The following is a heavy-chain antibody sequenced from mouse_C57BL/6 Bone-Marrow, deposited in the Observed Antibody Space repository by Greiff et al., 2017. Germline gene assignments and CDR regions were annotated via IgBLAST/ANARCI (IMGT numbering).Heavy chain of an antibody. V-gene: IGHV1-55*01. CDR3: ARPYYSNYGYFDV. D-gene: IGHD2-5*01. J-gene: IGHJ1*03. CDR2: LYPGSGST. Sequence: QVQLQQPGAELVKPGASVKMSCKASGYTFTSYWITWVKQRPGQGLEWVGDLYPGSGSTNYNEQFKCKATLTVYTSSSTAYMPLSSLTSEDSAVYYCARPYYSNYGYFDVWGTGTTVTVSS. CDR1: GYTFTSYW.